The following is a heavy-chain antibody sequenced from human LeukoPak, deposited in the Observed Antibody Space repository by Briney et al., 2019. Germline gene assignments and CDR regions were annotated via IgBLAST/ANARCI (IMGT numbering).Heavy chain of an antibody. CDR2: IYYSGRT. CDR1: GGSISSYY. V-gene: IGHV4-59*01. D-gene: IGHD1-14*01. CDR3: AREVNPTTNHGNWFDP. J-gene: IGHJ5*02. Sequence: SETPSLTCTVSGGSISSYYWSWIRQPPGKGLEWIGYIYYSGRTNYNPSLKSRVTISVDTSKNQFSLKLSSVTAADTAVYYCAREVNPTTNHGNWFDPWGQGTLVIVSS.